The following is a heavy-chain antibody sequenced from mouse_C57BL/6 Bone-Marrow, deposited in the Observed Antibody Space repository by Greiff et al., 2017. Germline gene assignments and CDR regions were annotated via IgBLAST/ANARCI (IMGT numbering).Heavy chain of an antibody. Sequence: VQLQQSGAELVRPGASVKLSCTASGFNIKDDYMHWVKQRPEQGLEWIGWIDPETGDTEYASKFQGTATLTAHPSSNTAYLQLSSLTSEDTAVYFCTPLLYSDWGQGTTLAVAS. J-gene: IGHJ2*01. CDR1: GFNIKDDY. CDR3: TPLLYSD. CDR2: IDPETGDT. D-gene: IGHD1-1*01. V-gene: IGHV14-4*01.